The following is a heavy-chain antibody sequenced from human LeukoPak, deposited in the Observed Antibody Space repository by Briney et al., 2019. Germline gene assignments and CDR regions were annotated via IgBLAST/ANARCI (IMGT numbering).Heavy chain of an antibody. CDR2: INHSGST. Sequence: PSETLSLTCAVYGGSFSGYYWSWIRQPPGKGLEWIGEINHSGSTNYNPSLKSRVTISVDTSKNQFSLKLSSVTAADTAVYYCARGPAWLTEYYFDYWGQGTLVTVSS. CDR3: ARGPAWLTEYYFDY. D-gene: IGHD5-12*01. CDR1: GGSFSGYY. V-gene: IGHV4-34*01. J-gene: IGHJ4*02.